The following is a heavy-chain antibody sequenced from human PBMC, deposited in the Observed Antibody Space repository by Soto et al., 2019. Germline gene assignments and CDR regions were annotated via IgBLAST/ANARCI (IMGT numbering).Heavy chain of an antibody. CDR3: ARDKVAVAGMYYYGMDV. Sequence: PGGSLRLSCAASGFTFSSYSMNWVRQAPGKGLEWVSYISSSSSTIYYADSVKGRFTISRDNAKNSLYLQMNSLRDEDTAVYYCARDKVAVAGMYYYGMDVWGQGTTVTVSS. J-gene: IGHJ6*02. CDR1: GFTFSSYS. D-gene: IGHD6-19*01. V-gene: IGHV3-48*02. CDR2: ISSSSSTI.